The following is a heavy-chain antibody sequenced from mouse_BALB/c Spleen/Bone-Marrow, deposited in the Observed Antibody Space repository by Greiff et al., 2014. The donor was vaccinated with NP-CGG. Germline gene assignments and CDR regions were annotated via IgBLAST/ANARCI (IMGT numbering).Heavy chain of an antibody. Sequence: VHVKQSGGGLVKPGGSLKLSCAASGFTFSDYYMYWVRQTPEKGLEWVATISDGGSYTYYPDSVKGRFTISRDNAKNSLYLQMTSLKSEDTAMYYCARDSYYYGSSYWYFDVWGAGTTVTVSS. CDR1: GFTFSDYY. D-gene: IGHD1-1*01. J-gene: IGHJ1*01. CDR2: ISDGGSYT. V-gene: IGHV5-4*02. CDR3: ARDSYYYGSSYWYFDV.